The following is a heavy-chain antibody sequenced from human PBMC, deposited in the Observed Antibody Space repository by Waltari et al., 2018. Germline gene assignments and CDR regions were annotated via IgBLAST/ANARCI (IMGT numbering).Heavy chain of an antibody. J-gene: IGHJ4*02. CDR2: INPKYGGT. D-gene: IGHD3-10*01. V-gene: IGHV1-2*02. CDR1: GYPFSDHY. CDR3: ARDDGSTSGADY. Sequence: QVQLVQSGAEVKRPGASVRVSCKASGYPFSDHYVRWVRQAPGQGLEWMGGINPKYGGTDYSQKFQGRVTMTGDTSISTAYMELNRLTSDDTAVYFCARDDGSTSGADYWGQGTLVTVSS.